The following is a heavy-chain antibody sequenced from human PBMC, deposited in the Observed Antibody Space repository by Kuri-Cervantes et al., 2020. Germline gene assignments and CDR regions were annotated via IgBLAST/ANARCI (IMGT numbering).Heavy chain of an antibody. CDR1: GFTFSSYS. V-gene: IGHV3-21*01. CDR2: ISSSSSYI. CDR3: ARAVGDRDAFDI. Sequence: RGSLRLSCAASGFTFSSYSMNWVRQAPGKGLEWVSSISSSSSYIYYADSVKGRFTISRDNAKNSLYLQMNSLRAEDTAVYYCARAVGDRDAFDIWGQGTMVTVSS. J-gene: IGHJ3*02. D-gene: IGHD2-21*02.